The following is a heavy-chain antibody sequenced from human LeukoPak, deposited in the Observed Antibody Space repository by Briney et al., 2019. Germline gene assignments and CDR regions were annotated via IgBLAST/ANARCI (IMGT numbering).Heavy chain of an antibody. CDR3: AREHDSSGYYY. V-gene: IGHV3-53*01. D-gene: IGHD3-22*01. Sequence: GGSLRLSCAASGFTVSSNYMSWVRQAPGKGLEWVSVIYSGGSTYYADSVKGRFTISRDNSKNTLYLQMNSLRAEDTAVYYCAREHDSSGYYYWGQGTLVTVSS. CDR1: GFTVSSNY. CDR2: IYSGGST. J-gene: IGHJ4*02.